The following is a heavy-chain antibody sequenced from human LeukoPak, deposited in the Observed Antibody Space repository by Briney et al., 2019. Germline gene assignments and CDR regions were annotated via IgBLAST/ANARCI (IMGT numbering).Heavy chain of an antibody. CDR3: VKDMSSGWSWPPSSPHPGFDY. V-gene: IGHV3-7*03. CDR2: IRQDGSEK. Sequence: GGSLRLSCAASGFTFSSYWMTWVRQAPGKGLEWVANIRQDGSEKYYVDSVKGRFTISRDNAKNSLYLQMDSLGAEDTAFYYCVKDMSSGWSWPPSSPHPGFDYWGQGTLVTVSS. D-gene: IGHD6-19*01. J-gene: IGHJ4*02. CDR1: GFTFSSYW.